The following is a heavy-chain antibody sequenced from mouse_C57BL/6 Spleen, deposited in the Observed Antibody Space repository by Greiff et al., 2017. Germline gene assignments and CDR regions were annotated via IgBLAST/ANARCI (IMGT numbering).Heavy chain of an antibody. CDR3: ARDRVVATDYAMDY. J-gene: IGHJ4*01. V-gene: IGHV5-4*01. D-gene: IGHD2-2*01. CDR1: GFTFSSYA. Sequence: DVMLVESGGGLVKPGGSLKLSCAAYGFTFSSYAMSWVRQTPEKRLEWVATISDGGSYTYYPDNVKGRFTISRDNAKNNLYLQMSHLKSEDTAMYYCARDRVVATDYAMDYWGQGTSVTVSS. CDR2: ISDGGSYT.